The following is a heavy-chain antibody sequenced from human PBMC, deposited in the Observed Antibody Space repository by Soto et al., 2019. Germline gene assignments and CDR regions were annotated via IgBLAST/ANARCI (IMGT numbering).Heavy chain of an antibody. CDR3: AKDSRAKRLTVTYFDY. CDR1: GFTFSSYA. D-gene: IGHD2-21*01. Sequence: EVQLLESGGGLVQPGGSLRLSCAASGFTFSSYAMSWVRQAPGKGLEWVSAISGSGGSTYYADSVKGRFTISRDNSKNTLYLQMNSLRAEDTAVYYCAKDSRAKRLTVTYFDYWGQGTLVTVSS. CDR2: ISGSGGST. V-gene: IGHV3-23*01. J-gene: IGHJ4*02.